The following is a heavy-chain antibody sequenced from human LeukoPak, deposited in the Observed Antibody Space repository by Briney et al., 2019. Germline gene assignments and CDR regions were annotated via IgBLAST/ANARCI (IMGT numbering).Heavy chain of an antibody. CDR3: ARTYVGGNSVLYFDY. Sequence: KTSETLSLTCTVSGGSISSYYWSWIRQPPGKGLEWIGYIYYSGSTNYNPSLKSRVTISVDTSKNQFSLKLSSVTAADTAVYYCARTYVGGNSVLYFDYWGQGTLVTVSS. CDR1: GGSISSYY. J-gene: IGHJ4*02. CDR2: IYYSGST. V-gene: IGHV4-59*01. D-gene: IGHD4-23*01.